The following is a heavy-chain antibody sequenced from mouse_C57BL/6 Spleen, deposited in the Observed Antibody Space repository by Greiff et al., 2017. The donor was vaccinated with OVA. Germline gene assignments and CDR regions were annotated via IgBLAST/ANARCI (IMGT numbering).Heavy chain of an antibody. J-gene: IGHJ4*01. Sequence: VKLVESGPGLVAPSQSLSITCTVSGFSLTSYAISWVRQPPGKGLEWLGVIWPGGGTNYNSALNSRLSISKDNSKSQVFLKMNSLQTDDTARYYCARKDGYSLYAMDYWGQGTSVTVSS. CDR2: IWPGGGT. CDR3: ARKDGYSLYAMDY. V-gene: IGHV2-9-1*01. D-gene: IGHD2-3*01. CDR1: GFSLTSYA.